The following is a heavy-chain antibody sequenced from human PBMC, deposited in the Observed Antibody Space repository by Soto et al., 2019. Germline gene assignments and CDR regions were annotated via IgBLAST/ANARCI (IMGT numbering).Heavy chain of an antibody. CDR1: GFTFGDYA. V-gene: IGHV3-49*03. Sequence: GGSLRLSCTASGFTFGDYAMSWFRQAPGKGLEWVGFIRSKAYGGTTEYAASVKGRFTISRDDSKSIAYLQMNSLKTEDTAVYNCTRGTAYYDILTGYFYFDYWGQGTLVTVSS. J-gene: IGHJ4*02. CDR2: IRSKAYGGTT. D-gene: IGHD3-9*01. CDR3: TRGTAYYDILTGYFYFDY.